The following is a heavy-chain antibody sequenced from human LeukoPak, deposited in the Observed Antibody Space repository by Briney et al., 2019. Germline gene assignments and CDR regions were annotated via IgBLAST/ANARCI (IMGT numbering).Heavy chain of an antibody. CDR2: ISYDGSNK. CDR1: GFTFSSYG. Sequence: PGGSLRLSCAASGFTFSSYGMHWVRQAPGKGLEWVAVISYDGSNKYYADSVKGRFTISRDNSKNTLYLQMNSLRAEDTAVYYCAKDNYYGSGTITYFDYWGQGTLVTVSS. V-gene: IGHV3-30*18. J-gene: IGHJ4*02. D-gene: IGHD3-10*01. CDR3: AKDNYYGSGTITYFDY.